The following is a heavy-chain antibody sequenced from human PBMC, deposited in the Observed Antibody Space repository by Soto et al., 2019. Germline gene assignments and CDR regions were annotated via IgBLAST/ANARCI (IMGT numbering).Heavy chain of an antibody. CDR3: ERGFLTPYYYLGTDV. J-gene: IGHJ6*02. CDR2: VYNSGST. D-gene: IGHD3-9*01. CDR1: GGSISSNY. Sequence: PSETLSLTCTGSGGSISSNYWTWIRQHPGKGLEWIGYVYNSGSTNYNPSLKSRVTISEDTSKSQFSLKVNSMTAADTAVYYCERGFLTPYYYLGTDVWGQGTTVTVSS. V-gene: IGHV4-59*01.